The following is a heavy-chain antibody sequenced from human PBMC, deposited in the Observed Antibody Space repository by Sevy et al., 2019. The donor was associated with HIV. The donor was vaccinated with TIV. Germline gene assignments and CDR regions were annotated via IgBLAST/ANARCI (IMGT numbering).Heavy chain of an antibody. CDR1: GFTFGDYA. CDR3: TRVLGTISPYYYYGLDV. Sequence: GGSLRLSCTGSGFTFGDYAMSWIRQAPGKGLEWVGFIRSQTYGGTTEYAAYVKGRFTISRDNSKSMAYLQMNSLKTEDTAVYYCTRVLGTISPYYYYGLDVWGQGTTVTVSS. CDR2: IRSQTYGGTT. D-gene: IGHD3-3*01. V-gene: IGHV3-49*03. J-gene: IGHJ6*02.